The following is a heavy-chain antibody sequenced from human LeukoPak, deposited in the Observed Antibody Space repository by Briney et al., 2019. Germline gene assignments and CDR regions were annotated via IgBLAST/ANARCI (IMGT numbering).Heavy chain of an antibody. J-gene: IGHJ4*02. CDR1: GGSMSPYH. V-gene: IGHV4-59*08. CDR3: ARQHVTIFGVVTSNTFDY. Sequence: PSETLSLTCTVSGGSMSPYHWGWIRQPPGKGLEWTGYIYYSGSTNYNPSLKSRVTISVDTSKNQFSLKLSSVTAADTAVYYCARQHVTIFGVVTSNTFDYWGQGTLVTVSS. D-gene: IGHD3-3*01. CDR2: IYYSGST.